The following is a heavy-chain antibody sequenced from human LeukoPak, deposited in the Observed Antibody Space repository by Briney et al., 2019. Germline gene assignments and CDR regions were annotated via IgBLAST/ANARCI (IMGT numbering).Heavy chain of an antibody. Sequence: GGSLRLSCAASGFTSSSYGMHWVRQAPGKGLEWVAVISYDGSNKYYADSVKGRFTISRDNSKNTLYLQMNSLRAEDTAVYYCAKDGAHSGSPFFDYWGQGTLVTVSS. D-gene: IGHD1-26*01. CDR1: GFTSSSYG. CDR2: ISYDGSNK. CDR3: AKDGAHSGSPFFDY. J-gene: IGHJ4*02. V-gene: IGHV3-30*18.